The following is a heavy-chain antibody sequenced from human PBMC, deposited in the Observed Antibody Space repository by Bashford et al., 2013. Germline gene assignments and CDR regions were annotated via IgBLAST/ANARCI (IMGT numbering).Heavy chain of an antibody. CDR2: ISSGSSTI. D-gene: IGHD2-21*02. Sequence: VRQAPGKGLEWVSYISSGSSTIYYADSVKGRFTVSRDNAKNSLYLQMNSLRAEDTAVYYCFASIYGGDVFDYWGQGTLVTVSS. V-gene: IGHV3-48*01. CDR3: FASIYGGDVFDY. J-gene: IGHJ4*02.